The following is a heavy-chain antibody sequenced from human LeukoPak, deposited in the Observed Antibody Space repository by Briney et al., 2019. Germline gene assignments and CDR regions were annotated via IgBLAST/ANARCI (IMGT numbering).Heavy chain of an antibody. D-gene: IGHD3-9*01. J-gene: IGHJ4*02. CDR1: GGSFSGYY. Sequence: ASETLSLTCAVYGGSFSGYYWSWIRQPPGKGLEWIGEINHSGSTNYNPSLKSRVTISVDTSKNQFSLKLSSVTAADTAVYYCARSLRYFDRWGNVPNYWGQGTLVTVSS. CDR2: INHSGST. V-gene: IGHV4-34*01. CDR3: ARSLRYFDRWGNVPNY.